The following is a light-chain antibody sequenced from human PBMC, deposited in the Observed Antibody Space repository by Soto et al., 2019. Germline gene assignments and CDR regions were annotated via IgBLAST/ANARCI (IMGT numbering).Light chain of an antibody. J-gene: IGKJ5*01. CDR3: QQSYSTLSIS. Sequence: DIQMTQSPSSLSASVGDRVTITCRASESISRHLNWYQQKPGKAPNLLIYAASTLQNGVPSRFSGSRSGTDFTLPISSLQPEDFATYYCQQSYSTLSISFRQGTRLEIK. CDR2: AAS. V-gene: IGKV1-39*01. CDR1: ESISRH.